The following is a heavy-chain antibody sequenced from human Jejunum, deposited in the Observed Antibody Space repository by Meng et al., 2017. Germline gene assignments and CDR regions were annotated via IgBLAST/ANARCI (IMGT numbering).Heavy chain of an antibody. CDR1: AYTFTNYD. CDR3: ATSGGGFDY. J-gene: IGHJ4*02. V-gene: IGHV7-4-1*02. D-gene: IGHD1-26*01. Sequence: QGQLWQSGFELKKPGASVKVSGMASAYTFTNYDINWVRQAPGQGLEWMGWINTKTGNPMYAQGFTGRFVFSLDTSVSTAHLHISTLTPEDTAVYYCATSGGGFDYWGQGTLVTVSS. CDR2: INTKTGNP.